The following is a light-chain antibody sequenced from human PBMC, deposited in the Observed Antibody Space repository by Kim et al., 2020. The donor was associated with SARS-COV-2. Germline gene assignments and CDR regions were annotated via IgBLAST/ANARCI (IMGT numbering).Light chain of an antibody. CDR1: QSVSTY. CDR2: SAS. V-gene: IGKV1-39*01. CDR3: QQSYSMSWT. Sequence: SASVRDRVTITCRASQSVSTYLNWFQQRPGKAPKLLIYSASTLQTGVSARFSGTGSGTEFTLTISSLQPEDFATYYCQQSYSMSWTFGLGTKVEI. J-gene: IGKJ1*01.